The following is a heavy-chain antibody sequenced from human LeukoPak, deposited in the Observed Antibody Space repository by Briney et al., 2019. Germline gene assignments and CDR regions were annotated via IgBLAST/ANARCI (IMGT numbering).Heavy chain of an antibody. CDR3: ARDPRSKGGDWGDFDY. J-gene: IGHJ4*02. Sequence: GGSLRLSCAASGFTFSTYWMSWVRQAPGKGLEWEANIKEDGSEKYYVDSVKGRFTISRDNARNSLNLQMTSLRANDTAVYYCARDPRSKGGDWGDFDYWGQGTLVTVSS. CDR2: IKEDGSEK. CDR1: GFTFSTYW. V-gene: IGHV3-7*01. D-gene: IGHD2-21*02.